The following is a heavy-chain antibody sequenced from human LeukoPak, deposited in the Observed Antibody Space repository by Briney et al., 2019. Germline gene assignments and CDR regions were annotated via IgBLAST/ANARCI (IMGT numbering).Heavy chain of an antibody. Sequence: SETLSLTCTVSGGSISSGSYYWSWIRQPAGKGLEWIGRIYTSGSTNYNPSLKSRVTISVDTSKNQFSLKLSSVTAADTAVYYCATRGRGRKNWFDPWGQGTLVTVSS. J-gene: IGHJ5*02. D-gene: IGHD3-10*01. CDR3: ATRGRGRKNWFDP. V-gene: IGHV4-61*02. CDR1: GGSISSGSYY. CDR2: IYTSGST.